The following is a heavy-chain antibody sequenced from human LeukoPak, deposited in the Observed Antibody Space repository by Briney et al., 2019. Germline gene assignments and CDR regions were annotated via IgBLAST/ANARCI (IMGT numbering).Heavy chain of an antibody. CDR3: ARDYYDSSGYYYGGTGFDY. CDR2: ISSSSSYI. D-gene: IGHD3-22*01. CDR1: GFTFSSYS. Sequence: PGGSLRLSCAASGFTFSSYSMNWVRQAPGKGLEWVSSISSSSSYIYYADSVKGRFTISRDNAKNSLYLQMNSLRAEDTAVYYRARDYYDSSGYYYGGTGFDYWGQGTLVTVSS. V-gene: IGHV3-21*01. J-gene: IGHJ4*02.